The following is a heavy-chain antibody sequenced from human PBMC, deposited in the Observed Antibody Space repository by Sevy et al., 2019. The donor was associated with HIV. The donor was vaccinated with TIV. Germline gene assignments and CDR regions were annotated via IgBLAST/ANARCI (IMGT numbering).Heavy chain of an antibody. D-gene: IGHD5-12*01. Sequence: ASVKVSCKASGYTFTGQYIHWVRQAPGQGLEWMGWINPKSGNSNYAQEFKGRVTMTRDTSINTAYMELSGLTSDDTAVYYCARDARLRGYSYGSFDYWGQGTLVTVSS. J-gene: IGHJ4*02. CDR1: GYTFTGQY. V-gene: IGHV1-2*02. CDR2: INPKSGNS. CDR3: ARDARLRGYSYGSFDY.